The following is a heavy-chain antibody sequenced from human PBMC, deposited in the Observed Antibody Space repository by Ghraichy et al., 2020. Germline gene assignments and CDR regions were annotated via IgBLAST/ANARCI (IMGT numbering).Heavy chain of an antibody. CDR3: ASPWGDYGDYGDAFDI. CDR2: INAGNGNT. Sequence: ASVKVSCKASGYTFTSYAMHWVRQAPGQRLEWMGWINAGNGNTKYSQKFQGRVTITRDTSASTAYMELSSLRSEDTAVYYCASPWGDYGDYGDAFDIWGQGTMVTVSS. D-gene: IGHD4-17*01. V-gene: IGHV1-3*01. CDR1: GYTFTSYA. J-gene: IGHJ3*02.